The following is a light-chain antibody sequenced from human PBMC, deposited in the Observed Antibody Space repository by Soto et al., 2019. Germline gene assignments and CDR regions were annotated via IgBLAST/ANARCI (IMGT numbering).Light chain of an antibody. V-gene: IGKV3-15*01. Sequence: EIVMTQSPASQSVSPGDGATLSCRASQTIASNLAWYQQKPGQGPRLLIHGASTRAAGVPARFSGSGSGTDFALTISGLQSEDSAVYYCQQYHKWPPQYTFGQGTKLQIK. CDR3: QQYHKWPPQYT. J-gene: IGKJ2*01. CDR2: GAS. CDR1: QTIASN.